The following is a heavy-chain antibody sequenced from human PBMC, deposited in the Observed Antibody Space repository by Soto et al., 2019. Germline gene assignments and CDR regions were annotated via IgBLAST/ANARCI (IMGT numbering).Heavy chain of an antibody. CDR1: GFTFSNYA. J-gene: IGHJ1*01. CDR2: ISSSSSYI. CDR3: ARDSGTTVHFEYFQH. Sequence: PGGSLRLSCAASGFTFSNYAMTWVRQAPGKGLEWVSSISSSSSYIYYADSVKGRFTISRDNAKNSLYLQMNSLRAEDTAVYYCARDSGTTVHFEYFQHWGQGTLVTVSS. V-gene: IGHV3-21*01. D-gene: IGHD4-17*01.